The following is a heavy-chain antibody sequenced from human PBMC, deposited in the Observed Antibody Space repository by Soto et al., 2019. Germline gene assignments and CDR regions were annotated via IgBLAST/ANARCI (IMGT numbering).Heavy chain of an antibody. Sequence: ASVKVSCKASGGTFSSYTISWVRQAPGQGLEWMGGISTYNGNTNNSQKLQGRVTMTTDTSTSTAYMELRSLRSDDTAVYYCGRDLYQSVFYYGMDAWGQGTTVTVSS. V-gene: IGHV1-18*01. J-gene: IGHJ6*02. D-gene: IGHD3-16*02. CDR1: GGTFSSYT. CDR2: ISTYNGNT. CDR3: GRDLYQSVFYYGMDA.